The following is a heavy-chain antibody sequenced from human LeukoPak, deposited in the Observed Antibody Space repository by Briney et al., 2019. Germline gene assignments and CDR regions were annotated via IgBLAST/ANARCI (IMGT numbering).Heavy chain of an antibody. CDR3: AKDVGYYYDSLYYFDY. CDR2: INPDGSTT. Sequence: PGGSLRLSCAASGFTFSNYGMSWVRQGPGKGLVWLSRINPDGSTTTYADSVKGRSTISRDNAKNSLYLQMNSLRAEDTALYYCAKDVGYYYDSLYYFDYWGQGTLVTVSS. J-gene: IGHJ4*02. CDR1: GFTFSNYG. V-gene: IGHV3-74*01. D-gene: IGHD3-22*01.